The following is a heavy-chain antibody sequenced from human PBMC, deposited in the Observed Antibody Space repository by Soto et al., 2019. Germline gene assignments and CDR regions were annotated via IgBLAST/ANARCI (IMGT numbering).Heavy chain of an antibody. CDR2: TRNKANSYTT. D-gene: IGHD3-10*01. V-gene: IGHV3-72*01. Sequence: GGSLRLSCAASGFTCSDHYMDWVRQAPGKGLEWVGRTRNKANSYTTEYAASVEGRFTISRDDSKNSLYLQMNSLKTEDTAVYYCARVPYCCGSRSGMDVWGQGTTVTVSS. CDR1: GFTCSDHY. J-gene: IGHJ6*02. CDR3: ARVPYCCGSRSGMDV.